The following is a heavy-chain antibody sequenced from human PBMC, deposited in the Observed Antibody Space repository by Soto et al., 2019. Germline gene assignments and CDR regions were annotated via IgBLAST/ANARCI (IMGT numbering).Heavy chain of an antibody. CDR3: GRSSGGSCYSRPCGAFDI. J-gene: IGHJ3*02. D-gene: IGHD2-15*01. CDR2: IIPIFGTA. V-gene: IGHV1-69*01. Sequence: QVQLVQSGAEVKKPGSSVKVSCKASGGTFSSYAISWVRQAPGQGLEWMGGIIPIFGTANYAQKFQGRVTITAGESKSTGYLELGSLRSEDTAVYYCGRSSGGSCYSRPCGAFDIWVQGTMVTVSS. CDR1: GGTFSSYA.